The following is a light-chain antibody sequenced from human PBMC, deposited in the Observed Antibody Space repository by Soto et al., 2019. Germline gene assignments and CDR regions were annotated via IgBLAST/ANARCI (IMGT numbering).Light chain of an antibody. J-gene: IGKJ1*01. CDR2: GAS. CDR1: QSLSSY. CDR3: QQYASSPYT. V-gene: IGKV3-20*01. Sequence: EIVLTQSPATVSLSPGERATLSCWASQSLSSYLAWYQQKPGQAPRLLIYGASRRATGIPDRFSGRESGTDFTLTITTLEPEDSAVYFCQQYASSPYTFGQGTKVDIK.